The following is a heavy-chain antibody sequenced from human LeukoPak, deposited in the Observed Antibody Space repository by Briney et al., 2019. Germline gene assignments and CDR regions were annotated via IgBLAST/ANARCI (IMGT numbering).Heavy chain of an antibody. CDR1: GYTFTGYY. V-gene: IGHV1-2*02. CDR2: INPNSGGT. D-gene: IGHD3-9*01. J-gene: IGHJ6*03. CDR3: ARAHYDILTENYSYYMDV. Sequence: ASVKVSCKASGYTFTGYYMHWVRQAPGQGLEWMGWINPNSGGTNYAQKFQGRVTMTRDTSISTAYMELSRLRSDDTAVYYCARAHYDILTENYSYYMDVWGKGTTVTISS.